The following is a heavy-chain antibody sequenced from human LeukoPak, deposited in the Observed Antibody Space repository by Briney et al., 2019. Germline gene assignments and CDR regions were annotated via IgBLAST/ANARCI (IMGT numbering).Heavy chain of an antibody. CDR2: ISGSGGST. CDR1: GYTFPNYV. J-gene: IGHJ3*01. D-gene: IGHD4-11*01. CDR3: ANEYSKGDV. V-gene: IGHV3-23*01. Sequence: ASVKVSCKASGYTFPNYVMSWVRQAPGKGLEWVSGISGSGGSTYYADSVKGRFTISRDNSKNTLYLQMNSLRAEDAAVYYCANEYSKGDVWGQGTMVTVSS.